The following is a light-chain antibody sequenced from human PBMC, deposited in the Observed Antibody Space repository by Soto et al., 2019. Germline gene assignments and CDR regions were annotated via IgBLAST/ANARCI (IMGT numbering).Light chain of an antibody. CDR2: DTD. CDR3: FLSYPDGGV. V-gene: IGLV7-46*01. CDR1: TGTVTSGHY. Sequence: QAVVTQEPSLTVSPGGTVTLTCGSNTGTVTSGHYPYWFQQKPGQAPRTLIYDTDTRHSWTPARFSGSLIGGRAALTLSGAQSEDEADYFCFLSYPDGGVFGGGTKLTVL. J-gene: IGLJ3*02.